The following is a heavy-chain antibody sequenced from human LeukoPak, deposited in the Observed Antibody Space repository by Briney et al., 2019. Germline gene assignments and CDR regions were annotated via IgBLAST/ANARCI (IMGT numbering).Heavy chain of an antibody. CDR3: ARLGYSGYDFAEPAYYMDV. CDR1: GYTVTSCA. J-gene: IGHJ6*03. D-gene: IGHD5-12*01. Sequence: ASVKVSCKASGYTVTSCAMNWVRQAPGHGLEWMGWINTYTGNPTYAQGFTGRFVFSLDTSVSTAYLQISSLKAEDTAVYYCARLGYSGYDFAEPAYYMDVWGKGTTVTVSS. V-gene: IGHV7-4-1*02. CDR2: INTYTGNP.